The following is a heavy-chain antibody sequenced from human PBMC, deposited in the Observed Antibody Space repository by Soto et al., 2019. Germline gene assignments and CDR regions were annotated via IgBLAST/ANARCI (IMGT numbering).Heavy chain of an antibody. Sequence: QVQLVQSGAEVKKPGASVKVSCQASGYTFTSYTLHWVRQAPGQGPEWMGWTNAGNGNKKYSQRFQGRLTITSDRSASTAYMELSSLNFEDPAVYYCARGGGWVGDPSFDSWGQGTLVTVSS. V-gene: IGHV1-3*01. CDR1: GYTFTSYT. D-gene: IGHD3-10*01. J-gene: IGHJ4*02. CDR2: TNAGNGNK. CDR3: ARGGGWVGDPSFDS.